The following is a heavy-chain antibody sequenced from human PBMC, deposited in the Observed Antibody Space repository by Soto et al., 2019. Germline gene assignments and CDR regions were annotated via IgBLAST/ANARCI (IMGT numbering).Heavy chain of an antibody. CDR2: MSHSGGT. V-gene: IGHV4-34*01. D-gene: IGHD1-1*01. J-gene: IGHJ3*02. CDR3: ARVERGTVTTVVDAFDI. CDR1: GGFVSSGSYY. Sequence: QVQLQQWGAGLLKPSETLSLTCAVYGGFVSSGSYYWSWIRQPPGKGLEWIGEMSHSGGTHFNPSRKSRVTISVDTSKYQFSLKLSAVTAADTSLYYCARVERGTVTTVVDAFDIWGPGTMVTVSS.